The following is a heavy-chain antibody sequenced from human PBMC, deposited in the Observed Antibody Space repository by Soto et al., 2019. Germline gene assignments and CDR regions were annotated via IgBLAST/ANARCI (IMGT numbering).Heavy chain of an antibody. D-gene: IGHD6-13*01. CDR2: ISGSGGST. V-gene: IGHV3-23*01. CDR1: GFTFSSYA. CDR3: AKDGPLAAAIPNWFDP. J-gene: IGHJ5*02. Sequence: PGGSLRLSCAASGFTFSSYAMSWVRQAPGKGLEWVSAISGSGGSTYYADSVKGRFTISRDNSKNTLYLQMNSLRAEDTAVYYCAKDGPLAAAIPNWFDPWGQGTLVTVSS.